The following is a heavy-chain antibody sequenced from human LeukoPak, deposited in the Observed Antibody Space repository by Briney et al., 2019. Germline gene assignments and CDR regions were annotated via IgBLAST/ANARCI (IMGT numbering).Heavy chain of an antibody. D-gene: IGHD3-22*01. CDR2: IYYSGST. J-gene: IGHJ6*02. Sequence: NPSETLSLTCTVSGGSISSYYWSWIRQPPGKGLEWIGYIYYSGSTNYNPSLKSRVTISVDTSKNQFSLKLSSVTAADTAVYYCARLSGYYSYYYGMDVWGQGTTVTVFS. CDR3: ARLSGYYSYYYGMDV. CDR1: GGSISSYY. V-gene: IGHV4-59*01.